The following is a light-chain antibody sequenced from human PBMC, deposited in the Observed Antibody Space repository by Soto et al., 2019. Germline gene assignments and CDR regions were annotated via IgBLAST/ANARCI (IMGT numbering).Light chain of an antibody. V-gene: IGLV2-14*01. CDR1: RSDVGGYNY. J-gene: IGLJ1*01. CDR3: SSYTSSSVLV. Sequence: QSVLTQPASVSGSPGQSITISCTGTRSDVGGYNYVSWYQQHPGKAPKLMIYDVSNRPSGVSNRFSGSKSGNTASLTISGLQAEDEADYYCSSYTSSSVLVFGTGTKVTVL. CDR2: DVS.